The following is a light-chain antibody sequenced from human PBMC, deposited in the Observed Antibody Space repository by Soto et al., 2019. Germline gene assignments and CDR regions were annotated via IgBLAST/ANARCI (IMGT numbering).Light chain of an antibody. CDR3: CSYAGSSTWA. J-gene: IGLJ1*01. CDR1: SSDVGSYNF. V-gene: IGLV2-23*01. Sequence: QSALTQPASVSGSPGQSITISCTGTSSDVGSYNFVSCYQQYPGKAPKLMIYEGSKRPSGVSNRFSGSKSGNTASLTISGLQAEDEADYYCCSYAGSSTWAFGTGTKLTVL. CDR2: EGS.